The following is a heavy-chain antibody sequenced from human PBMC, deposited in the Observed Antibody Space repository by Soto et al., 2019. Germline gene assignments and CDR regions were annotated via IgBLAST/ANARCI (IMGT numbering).Heavy chain of an antibody. D-gene: IGHD5-12*01. CDR1: GFIFSKAW. V-gene: IGHV3-15*07. CDR3: TADSRLRFAPWFDY. J-gene: IGHJ4*02. CDR2: IKRKTDGETT. Sequence: GGSLRLSCAASGFIFSKAWMNWVRQAPGKGLEWVGRIKRKTDGETTYYAPPVKGRFTISRDDSKNTMYLQMNSLKTEDTAVYYCTADSRLRFAPWFDYWGQGALVTVSS.